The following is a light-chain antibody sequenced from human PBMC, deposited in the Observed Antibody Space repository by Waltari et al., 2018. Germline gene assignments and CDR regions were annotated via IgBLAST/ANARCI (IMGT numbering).Light chain of an antibody. Sequence: QSALTQPRSVSGSPGQSVTISCPATISHVGKYTHLSWYQQPPGKAPKLIIYEVTKRHSGVPDRLSGSKSGNTASLTISGLQAEDEADYYCCSYAGRYTFVFGTGTKVTVL. CDR2: EVT. V-gene: IGLV2-11*02. CDR3: CSYAGRYTFV. CDR1: ISHVGKYTH. J-gene: IGLJ1*01.